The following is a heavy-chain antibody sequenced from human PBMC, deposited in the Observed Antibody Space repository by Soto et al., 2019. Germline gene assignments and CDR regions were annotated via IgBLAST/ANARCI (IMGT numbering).Heavy chain of an antibody. CDR3: ARGDTNPEAPLAH. V-gene: IGHV3-11*01. CDR1: GFTFSDFS. J-gene: IGHJ4*02. D-gene: IGHD2-21*02. Sequence: QVQLVESGGGLVKPGGSLRLSCAASGFTFSDFSMTWIRQAPGKELEWLSYISNTGITSHYTDSVKGRFTISRDNAQNSLYFHMSSLRADDTAVYYCARGDTNPEAPLAHWGLGTLVIVSS. CDR2: ISNTGITS.